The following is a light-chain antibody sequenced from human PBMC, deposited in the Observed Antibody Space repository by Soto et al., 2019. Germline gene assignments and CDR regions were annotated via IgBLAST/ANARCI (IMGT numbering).Light chain of an antibody. Sequence: EIVMTQSPATPSVSPGERATVSCRSSQSVRSNLAWYQQKPGQAPRLLIYGASTRATGIPATFSGSGSGTQFTLTISSLQSEDFAVYYCQQYNNWPAITFGQGTRLEIK. CDR1: QSVRSN. CDR3: QQYNNWPAIT. J-gene: IGKJ5*01. V-gene: IGKV3D-15*01. CDR2: GAS.